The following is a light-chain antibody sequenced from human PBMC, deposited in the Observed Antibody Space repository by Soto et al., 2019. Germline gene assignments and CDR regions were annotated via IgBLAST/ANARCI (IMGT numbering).Light chain of an antibody. CDR1: QSVSNDF. CDR2: GAS. J-gene: IGKJ1*01. CDR3: QHYNTWPWT. Sequence: EIVLTQSPGILSLSPGERATLSCRASQSVSNDFLAWYQQKLGQAPRVLIYGASTRATGIPARFSGSGSETEFILTISSLQSEDSATYYCQHYNTWPWTFGQGAKV. V-gene: IGKV3-15*01.